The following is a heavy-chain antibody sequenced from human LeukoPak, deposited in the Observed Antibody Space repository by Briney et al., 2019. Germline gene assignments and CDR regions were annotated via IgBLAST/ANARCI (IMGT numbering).Heavy chain of an antibody. CDR3: AKDSPSVTATPHDY. Sequence: GGSLRLSCAASGFTFSDYAMSWVRQAPGKGLDWVSTISSYGGSTYYADSVKGRFTISRGNSKNTLYLQMNSLRAEDTAVYFCAKDSPSVTATPHDYWGQGALVTVSS. D-gene: IGHD2-21*02. CDR2: ISSYGGST. J-gene: IGHJ4*02. V-gene: IGHV3-23*01. CDR1: GFTFSDYA.